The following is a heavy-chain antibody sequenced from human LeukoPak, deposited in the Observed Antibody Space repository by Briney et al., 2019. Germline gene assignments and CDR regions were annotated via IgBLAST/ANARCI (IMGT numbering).Heavy chain of an antibody. CDR3: ARDLFLRLGETQDY. J-gene: IGHJ4*02. CDR2: INPNSGGT. V-gene: IGHV1-2*02. CDR1: GYTFTGYY. Sequence: ASVKVSCKASGYTFTGYYIHWVRQAPGQGLEWMGWINPNSGGTDYAQKFQGRVTMTRDTSISTAYMELSRLRSDDTAVYYCARDLFLRLGETQDYWGQGTLVTVSS. D-gene: IGHD3-16*01.